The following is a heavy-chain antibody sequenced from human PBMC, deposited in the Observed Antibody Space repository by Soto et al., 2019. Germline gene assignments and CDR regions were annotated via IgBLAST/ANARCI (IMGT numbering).Heavy chain of an antibody. CDR3: ARLKFYGDYVWYFDY. D-gene: IGHD4-17*01. CDR2: IYYSGST. V-gene: IGHV4-31*03. J-gene: IGHJ4*02. CDR1: GGSISSGGYY. Sequence: SETLSLTCTVSGGSISSGGYYWSWIRQHPGKGLEWIGYIYYSGSTYYNPSLKSRVTISVDTSKNQFSLKLSSVTAADTAVYYCARLKFYGDYVWYFDYWGQGTLVTVSS.